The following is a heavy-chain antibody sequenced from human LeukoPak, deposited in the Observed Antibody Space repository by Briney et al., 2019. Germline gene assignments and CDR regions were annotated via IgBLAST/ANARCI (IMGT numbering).Heavy chain of an antibody. D-gene: IGHD5-18*01. CDR2: ISSSSSYI. Sequence: GGSLRLSCAASGFTFSSYSMNWVRQAPGKGLEWVSSISSSSSYIYYADSVKGRFTISRDNAKNSLYLQMNSLRAEDTAVYYCARAGDTKLVHYYYYGMDVWGQGTTVTVSS. CDR3: ARAGDTKLVHYYYYGMDV. J-gene: IGHJ6*02. V-gene: IGHV3-21*04. CDR1: GFTFSSYS.